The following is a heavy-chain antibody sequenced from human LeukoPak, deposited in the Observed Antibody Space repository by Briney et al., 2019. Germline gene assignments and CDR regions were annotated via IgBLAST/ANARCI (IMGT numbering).Heavy chain of an antibody. CDR3: ASHSTGLDY. CDR2: IIPIFGTA. D-gene: IGHD4-17*01. CDR1: GGTFSSYA. V-gene: IGHV1-69*05. J-gene: IGHJ4*02. Sequence: SVKVSCKASGGTFSSYAISWVRQAPGQGLEWMGGIIPIFGTANYAQKFQGRVTMTRNTSISTAYMELSSLRSEDTAVYYCASHSTGLDYWGQGTLVTVSS.